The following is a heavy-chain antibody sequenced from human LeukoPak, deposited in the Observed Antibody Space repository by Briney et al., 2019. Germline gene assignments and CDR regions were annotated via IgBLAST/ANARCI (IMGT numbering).Heavy chain of an antibody. J-gene: IGHJ6*02. Sequence: WETLSLTCAVYGGSFSGYYWSWIRQPPGKGLEWIGEINHSGSTNYNPSLKSRVTISVDTSKNQFSLKLSSVTAADTAVYYCARGVYSSGWSAPYYYYYGMDVWGQGTTVTVSS. V-gene: IGHV4-34*01. D-gene: IGHD6-19*01. CDR3: ARGVYSSGWSAPYYYYYGMDV. CDR2: INHSGST. CDR1: GGSFSGYY.